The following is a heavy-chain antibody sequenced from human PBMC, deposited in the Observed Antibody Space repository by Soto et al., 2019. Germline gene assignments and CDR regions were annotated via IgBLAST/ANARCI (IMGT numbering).Heavy chain of an antibody. CDR2: VGDDGFRT. CDR1: GFTFITFA. V-gene: IGHV3-23*01. Sequence: GGALRLSCVASGFTFITFAMTWVRQTPGKGLEWVATVGDDGFRTNVADSVKGRLIISRDNSKDTLSLEMSSLRVEDTGIYYCATKFRSYFDHWGQGVRVTVSS. CDR3: ATKFRSYFDH. J-gene: IGHJ4*02.